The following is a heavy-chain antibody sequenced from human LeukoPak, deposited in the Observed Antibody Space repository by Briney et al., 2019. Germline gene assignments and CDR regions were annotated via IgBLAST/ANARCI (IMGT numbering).Heavy chain of an antibody. CDR1: GDSVSSNSAA. D-gene: IGHD1-26*01. CDR3: ARVASYSGSGGPNWFDP. CDR2: TYYRSRWYN. J-gene: IGHJ5*02. V-gene: IGHV6-1*01. Sequence: SQTLSLTCAISGDSVSSNSAAWNWIRQSPSRGLEWLGRTYYRSRWYNEYAVSVKSRISINPDTCKNQFSLQLSSVTPEDTAVYYCARVASYSGSGGPNWFDPWGQGTLVTVSS.